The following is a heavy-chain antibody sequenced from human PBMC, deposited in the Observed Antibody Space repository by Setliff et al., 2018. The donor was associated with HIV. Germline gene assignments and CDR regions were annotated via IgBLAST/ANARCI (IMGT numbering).Heavy chain of an antibody. CDR1: GGPLSGYY. Sequence: PSETLSLTCAVYGGPLSGYYWSWIRQPPGKGLECIGEINHSGSTNYNPSLKSRVTISVDTSKNQFSLRLSSVTAADTAVYYCARGEGGNYCYYYMDVWDKGTAVTVSS. V-gene: IGHV4-34*01. CDR2: INHSGST. J-gene: IGHJ6*03. D-gene: IGHD2-15*01. CDR3: ARGEGGNYCYYYMDV.